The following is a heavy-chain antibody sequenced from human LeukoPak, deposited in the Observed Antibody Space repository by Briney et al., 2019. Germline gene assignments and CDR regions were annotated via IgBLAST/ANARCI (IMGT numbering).Heavy chain of an antibody. Sequence: GGSLRLSCAASGFTFSSYAMSWVRQAPGKGLEWVSAISGSGGSTYYADSVKGRFTISRDNSKNSLYLQMNSLRAEDTALYYCARGGPYYYDSSGYDDAFDIWGQGTMVTVSS. J-gene: IGHJ3*02. V-gene: IGHV3-23*01. CDR3: ARGGPYYYDSSGYDDAFDI. CDR2: ISGSGGST. CDR1: GFTFSSYA. D-gene: IGHD3-22*01.